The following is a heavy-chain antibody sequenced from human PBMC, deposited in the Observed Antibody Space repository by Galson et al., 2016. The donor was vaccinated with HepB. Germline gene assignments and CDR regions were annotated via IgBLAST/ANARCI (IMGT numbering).Heavy chain of an antibody. CDR2: IHYTGST. CDR3: AREAQYNWFDP. CDR1: GDSISSNIYY. Sequence: SETLSLTCTVSGDSISSNIYYWGWLRQPPGKGLEWIGSIHYTGSTFYNPSLKSRVTISVDTSKNQFSLRLTSVTAADTAVYYCAREAQYNWFDPWGQGTLVTVSS. V-gene: IGHV4-39*07. J-gene: IGHJ5*02.